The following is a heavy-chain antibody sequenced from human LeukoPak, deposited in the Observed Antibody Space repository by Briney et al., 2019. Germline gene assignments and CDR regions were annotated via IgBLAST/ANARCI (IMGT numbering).Heavy chain of an antibody. Sequence: ASVKVSCKASGYTFTSYYMHWVRQAPGQGLEWMGIINPSGGSTTFAQKFQGRVTMTRDASTSTVYLELSSLRSEDTAVYYCARSRSSGWHDFWGQGTPVIVSS. CDR1: GYTFTSYY. CDR3: ARSRSSGWHDF. CDR2: INPSGGST. J-gene: IGHJ4*02. V-gene: IGHV1-46*01. D-gene: IGHD6-19*01.